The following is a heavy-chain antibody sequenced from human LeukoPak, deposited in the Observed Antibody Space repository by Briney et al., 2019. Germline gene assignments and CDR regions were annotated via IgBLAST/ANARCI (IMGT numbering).Heavy chain of an antibody. D-gene: IGHD6-13*01. CDR2: MNPNSGNT. Sequence: ASVKVSCKASGYTFTSYDINWVRQATGQGLEWMGWMNPNSGNTGYAQKFQGRVTMTRNTSISTAYMELSSLRSEDTAVYYCARTRQYSSSSYSTNWFDPWGQGTLVTVSS. J-gene: IGHJ5*02. CDR3: ARTRQYSSSSYSTNWFDP. CDR1: GYTFTSYD. V-gene: IGHV1-8*01.